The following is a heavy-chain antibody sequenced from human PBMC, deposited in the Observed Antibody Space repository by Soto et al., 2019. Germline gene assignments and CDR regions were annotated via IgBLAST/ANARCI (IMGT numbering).Heavy chain of an antibody. Sequence: NPSETLSLTCTVSGDSISSGAYYWSWIRQHPGKGPEWIGYFYFSGSTYYNPSLKSRVTISVDTSNNQFSLKLSSVTAADTAVYYCAREANYYGSGSYHNWFDPWGQGILVTVSS. CDR3: AREANYYGSGSYHNWFDP. V-gene: IGHV4-31*03. D-gene: IGHD3-10*01. CDR2: FYFSGST. J-gene: IGHJ5*02. CDR1: GDSISSGAYY.